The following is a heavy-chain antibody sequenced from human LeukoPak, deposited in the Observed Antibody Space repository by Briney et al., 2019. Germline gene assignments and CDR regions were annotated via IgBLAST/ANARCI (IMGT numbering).Heavy chain of an antibody. CDR3: ASTSGWYEPIDY. CDR2: IWYDGSNK. V-gene: IGHV3-33*01. J-gene: IGHJ4*02. D-gene: IGHD6-19*01. Sequence: GRSLRLSCAASGFTFSSYGMHWVRQAPGKGLAWVAVIWYDGSNKYYADSVKGRFTISRDNSKNTLYLQMNSLRAEDTAVYYCASTSGWYEPIDYGGQGTLVTVSS. CDR1: GFTFSSYG.